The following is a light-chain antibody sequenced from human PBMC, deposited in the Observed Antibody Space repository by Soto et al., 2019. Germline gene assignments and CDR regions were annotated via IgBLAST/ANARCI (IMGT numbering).Light chain of an antibody. CDR2: YAS. CDR1: QSVRNN. CDR3: QQDNNWPPIT. V-gene: IGKV3-15*01. J-gene: IGKJ5*01. Sequence: EIMMTQSPATLSVSPGERVTLSCRASQSVRNNLAWYQQKPGQAPRLLIYYASTRATGIPARFSGSGSGTEFPLTIRSLQSEDFGLYYFQQDNNWPPITFGQGTRLEIK.